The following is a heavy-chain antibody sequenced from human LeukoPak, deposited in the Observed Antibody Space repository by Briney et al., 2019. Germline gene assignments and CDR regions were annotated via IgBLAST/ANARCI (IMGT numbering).Heavy chain of an antibody. J-gene: IGHJ4*02. D-gene: IGHD4-17*01. CDR3: ANEIRPNDY. CDR1: GFTFSRHG. Sequence: GGSLRLSCAPSGFTFSRHGMHWVRQAPGKGLEWVAIISNDGSRKYYAHSVEGRFTISRDNSKNTLYLQMNSLSADDTAMYYCANEIRPNDYWGQGTLVTVSS. CDR2: ISNDGSRK. V-gene: IGHV3-30*18.